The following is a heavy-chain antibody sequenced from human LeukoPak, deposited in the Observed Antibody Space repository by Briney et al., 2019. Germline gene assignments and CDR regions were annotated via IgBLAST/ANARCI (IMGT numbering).Heavy chain of an antibody. D-gene: IGHD3-10*01. Sequence: GESLKISCKGSGYSFTSYWIGWVRQMPGKGLEWMGIIYPGDSDTRYSPSFQGQVTISADKSISTAYLQWSSLKASDTAMYYCARRAAVREVIIGRHWYFDLWGRGAPVTVSS. V-gene: IGHV5-51*01. CDR2: IYPGDSDT. J-gene: IGHJ2*01. CDR1: GYSFTSYW. CDR3: ARRAAVREVIIGRHWYFDL.